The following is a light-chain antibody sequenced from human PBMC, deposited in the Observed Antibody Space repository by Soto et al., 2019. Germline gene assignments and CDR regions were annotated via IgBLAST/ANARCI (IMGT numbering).Light chain of an antibody. Sequence: QSVLTQPASVSGSPGQSITISCTGTSSDVGGYNYVSWYQQHPGKAPKLMIYAVTDRPSGVSSRFSGSKSGNTVSLTISGLQAEDEADYYCSSYTSSRTLFGTGTKVTVL. V-gene: IGLV2-14*01. J-gene: IGLJ1*01. CDR1: SSDVGGYNY. CDR3: SSYTSSRTL. CDR2: AVT.